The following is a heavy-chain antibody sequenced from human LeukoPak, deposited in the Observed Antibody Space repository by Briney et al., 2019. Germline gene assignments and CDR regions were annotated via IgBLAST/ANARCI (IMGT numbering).Heavy chain of an antibody. V-gene: IGHV3-21*01. J-gene: IGHJ4*02. CDR2: ISGSYTDK. D-gene: IGHD3-22*01. CDR3: ARRGYYDSSGYDY. CDR1: GFTFSNYA. Sequence: GGSLRLSCAASGFTFSNYAMNWVRQAPGKGLEWVSSISGSYTDKYYADSVKGRFTISRDNAKKAMYLQMNSLRAEDTAVYYCARRGYYDSSGYDYWGQGTLVTVSS.